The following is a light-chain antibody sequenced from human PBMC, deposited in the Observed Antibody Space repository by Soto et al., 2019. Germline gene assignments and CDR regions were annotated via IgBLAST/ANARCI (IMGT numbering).Light chain of an antibody. Sequence: QMTQNPSSVSASVGDRVTITCRSSQSISSYLNWYQQKPGKAPKLLIYAASSLQSGVPSRFSGSGSGTDFTLTISSLQPEDCTTYYCQQSDIIRWTFGQG. J-gene: IGKJ1*01. V-gene: IGKV1-39*01. CDR3: QQSDIIRWT. CDR1: QSISSY. CDR2: AAS.